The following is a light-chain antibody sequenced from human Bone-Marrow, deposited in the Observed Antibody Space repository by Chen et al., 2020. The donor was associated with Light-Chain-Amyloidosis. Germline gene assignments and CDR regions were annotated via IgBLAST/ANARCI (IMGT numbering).Light chain of an antibody. CDR1: NIGSTS. Sequence: SYVLTQPSSVSVAPGQTATIACGGNNIGSTSVHWYKQTPGQAPLLVVYDDSDWPSGIPERLYGSKTGNTATLTISRVKAGDDDDYYWQVWDRSSDRPVFGGGTKLTVL. V-gene: IGLV3-21*02. J-gene: IGLJ3*02. CDR3: QVWDRSSDRPV. CDR2: DDS.